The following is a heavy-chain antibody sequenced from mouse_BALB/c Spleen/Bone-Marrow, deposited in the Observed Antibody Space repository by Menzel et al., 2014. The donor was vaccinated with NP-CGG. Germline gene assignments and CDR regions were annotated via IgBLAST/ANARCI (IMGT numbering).Heavy chain of an antibody. CDR3: ARWRDYYGSSYYRYFDV. J-gene: IGHJ1*01. CDR2: ISYSGST. D-gene: IGHD1-1*01. V-gene: IGHV3-2*02. CDR1: GYSITSDYA. Sequence: EVQLVESGPGLVKPSQSLSLTCTVTGYSITSDYAWNWIRQFPGNKLEWMGYISYSGSTSYNPSLKSRISITRDTSKNQFFLQLNSVTTEDTATYYCARWRDYYGSSYYRYFDVWGAGTTVTVSS.